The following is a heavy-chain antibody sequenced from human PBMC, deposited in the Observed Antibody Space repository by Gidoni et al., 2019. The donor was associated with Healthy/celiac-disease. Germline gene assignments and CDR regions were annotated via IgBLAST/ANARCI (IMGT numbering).Heavy chain of an antibody. CDR1: GYTFTRYY. V-gene: IGHV1-46*01. CDR3: ARDGEGWELLQGWFDP. CDR2: INPSGGST. Sequence: QVQLVQSGAEVKKPGASVKVSCKASGYTFTRYYMHWVRQAPGQGLEWMGIINPSGGSTSYAQKFQGRVTMTRDTSTSTVYMELSSLRSEDTAVYYCARDGEGWELLQGWFDPWGQGTLVTVSS. D-gene: IGHD1-26*01. J-gene: IGHJ5*02.